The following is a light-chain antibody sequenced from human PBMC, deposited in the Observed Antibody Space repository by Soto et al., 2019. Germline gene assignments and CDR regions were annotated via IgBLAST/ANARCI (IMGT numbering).Light chain of an antibody. V-gene: IGKV3-20*01. Sequence: EIVLTQSPGTLSLSPGERATLSCRASQSVSSSYLAWYQQKPGQAPRLLIYGASSRATGIPDRFSGSGSGTDFALSISRLEPEDFAVYYCQHYGISHRYTFGQGTKLEIK. CDR1: QSVSSSY. CDR3: QHYGISHRYT. CDR2: GAS. J-gene: IGKJ2*01.